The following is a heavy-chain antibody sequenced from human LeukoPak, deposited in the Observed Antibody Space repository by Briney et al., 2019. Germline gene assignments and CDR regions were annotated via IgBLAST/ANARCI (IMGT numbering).Heavy chain of an antibody. J-gene: IGHJ4*02. Sequence: GESLKISCKGSGYSFTSYWIGWVRQMSGKGLEWMGIIYPGDSDTKYSPSFQGQVTISTDKSISTAYLQWSSLKASDTAMYYCARGSSSLDFDYWGQGTLVSVSS. V-gene: IGHV5-51*01. CDR1: GYSFTSYW. CDR3: ARGSSSLDFDY. D-gene: IGHD6-6*01. CDR2: IYPGDSDT.